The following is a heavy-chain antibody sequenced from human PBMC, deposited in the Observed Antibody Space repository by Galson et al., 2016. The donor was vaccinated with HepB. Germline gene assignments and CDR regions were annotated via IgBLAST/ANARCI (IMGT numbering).Heavy chain of an antibody. V-gene: IGHV1-69*13. CDR3: ARDPAGHHSTGGSYFYCYYGMDV. CDR1: GGTFNSHA. J-gene: IGHJ6*02. Sequence: SVKVSCKASGGTFNSHAISWVRQAPGQGLEWMGGIIPIFGTANYAQKFQGRVTITADESTTTAYMELSSLTSKDTAVYYCARDPAGHHSTGGSYFYCYYGMDVWGQGTTVTVSS. D-gene: IGHD3-10*01. CDR2: IIPIFGTA.